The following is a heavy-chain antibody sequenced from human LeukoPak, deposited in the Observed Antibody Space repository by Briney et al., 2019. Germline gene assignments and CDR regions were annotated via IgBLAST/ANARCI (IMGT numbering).Heavy chain of an antibody. CDR2: IYSGGST. CDR1: GFTVSSNY. Sequence: GGSLRLSCAASGFTVSSNYMSWVRQAPGKGLEWVSVIYSGGSTYYADSVKGRFTISRDNSKNTLYLQMNSLRVEDTAVYYCARPSSGYSSSWYILDYWGQGTLVTVSS. J-gene: IGHJ4*02. D-gene: IGHD6-13*01. V-gene: IGHV3-66*04. CDR3: ARPSSGYSSSWYILDY.